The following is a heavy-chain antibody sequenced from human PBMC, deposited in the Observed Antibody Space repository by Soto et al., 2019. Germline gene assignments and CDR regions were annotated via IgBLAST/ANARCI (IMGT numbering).Heavy chain of an antibody. CDR1: GFTFSSYS. CDR3: ARFGYRYGTDYWYFDL. D-gene: IGHD5-18*01. V-gene: IGHV3-21*01. Sequence: EVQLVESGGGLVKPGGSLRLSCAASGFTFSSYSMNWVRQAPGKGLEWVSSISSSSSYIYYADSVKGRFTIARDNAKNSLYLQMNSLRAEDTAVYYCARFGYRYGTDYWYFDLWGRGTLVTVSS. J-gene: IGHJ2*01. CDR2: ISSSSSYI.